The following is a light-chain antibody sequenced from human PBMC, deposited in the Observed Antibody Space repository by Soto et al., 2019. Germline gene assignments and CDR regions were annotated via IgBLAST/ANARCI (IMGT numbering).Light chain of an antibody. J-gene: IGKJ3*01. CDR2: GAS. V-gene: IGKV3-20*01. CDR1: QSVAYTY. CDR3: QQYGTSPFT. Sequence: EIVWTQSPATLSLSPGERATLSCRASQSVAYTYLAWFQQKPGQAPRLLIYGASNRATGIPDRFSGSGSGTDFTLTISRLEPEDFAVYYCQQYGTSPFTFGPGTKVDIK.